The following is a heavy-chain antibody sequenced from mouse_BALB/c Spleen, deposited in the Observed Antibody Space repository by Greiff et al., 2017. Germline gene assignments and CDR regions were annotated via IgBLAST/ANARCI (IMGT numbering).Heavy chain of an antibody. V-gene: IGHV14-3*02. Sequence: VQLQQSGAELVKPGASVKLSCTASGFNIKDTYMHWVKQRPEQGLEWIGRIDPANGNTKYDPKFQGKATITADTSSNTAYLQLSSLTSEDTAVYYCALDYDYDGRFAYWGQGTLVTVSA. CDR2: IDPANGNT. CDR3: ALDYDYDGRFAY. J-gene: IGHJ3*01. D-gene: IGHD2-4*01. CDR1: GFNIKDTY.